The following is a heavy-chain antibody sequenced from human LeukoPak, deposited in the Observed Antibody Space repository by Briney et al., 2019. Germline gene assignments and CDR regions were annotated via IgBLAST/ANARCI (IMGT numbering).Heavy chain of an antibody. D-gene: IGHD3-10*01. Sequence: GGSLRLSCAASGFTFSSYAMHWVRQAPGRGLEWVAVISYDGSNKYYADSVKGRFTISRDNSKNTLYLQMNSLRAEDTAVYYCARAGAKVFDYWGQGTLVTVSS. CDR2: ISYDGSNK. CDR3: ARAGAKVFDY. J-gene: IGHJ4*02. CDR1: GFTFSSYA. V-gene: IGHV3-30-3*01.